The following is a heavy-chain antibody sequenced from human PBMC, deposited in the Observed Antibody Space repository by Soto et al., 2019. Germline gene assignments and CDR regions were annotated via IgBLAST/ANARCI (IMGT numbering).Heavy chain of an antibody. D-gene: IGHD3-9*01. CDR2: IYYSGST. V-gene: IGHV4-59*01. J-gene: IGHJ3*02. Sequence: SPTLSLPCTVSGGSLRSYYWSWIRQPPGKGLEWIGYIYYSGSTNYNPSLKSRVTISVATSKNQFSLKLSSVTAADTAVYYCARVVLRYFDWLLQGGAFDIWGQGTMVTVSS. CDR1: GGSLRSYY. CDR3: ARVVLRYFDWLLQGGAFDI.